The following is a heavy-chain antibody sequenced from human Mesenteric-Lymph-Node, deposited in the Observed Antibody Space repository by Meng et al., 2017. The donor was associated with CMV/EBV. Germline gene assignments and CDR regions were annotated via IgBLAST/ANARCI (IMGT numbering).Heavy chain of an antibody. CDR2: IYYSGST. Sequence: SETLSLTCAVYGGSFSGYYWSWIRQPPGKGLEWIGYIYYSGSTNYNPSLKSRVTISVDRSKNQFSLRLSSMTAADTAVYYCARDSGDLATWGQGTLVTVSS. J-gene: IGHJ5*02. V-gene: IGHV4-59*01. CDR1: GGSFSGYY. CDR3: ARDSGDLAT. D-gene: IGHD7-27*01.